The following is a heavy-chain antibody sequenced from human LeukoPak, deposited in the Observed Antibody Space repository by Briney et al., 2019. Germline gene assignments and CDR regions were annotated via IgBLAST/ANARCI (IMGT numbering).Heavy chain of an antibody. CDR1: GFTFGSYA. CDR2: IGGGSETT. CDR3: AKVLSGSQDY. D-gene: IGHD1-26*01. Sequence: GGSLRLSCASSGFTFGSYAMSWVRQAPGKGLEWVSTIGGGSETTSYADSAKGRFTNSRDNSKNTVYLQMNSLRAEDTAVYYCAKVLSGSQDYWGQGTLVTVFS. V-gene: IGHV3-23*01. J-gene: IGHJ4*02.